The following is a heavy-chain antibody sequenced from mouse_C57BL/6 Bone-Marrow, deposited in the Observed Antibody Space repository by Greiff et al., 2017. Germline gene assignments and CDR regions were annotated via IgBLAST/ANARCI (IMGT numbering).Heavy chain of an antibody. J-gene: IGHJ3*01. CDR1: GFTFTSYG. D-gene: IGHD2-3*01. CDR2: ICPRSGNT. V-gene: IGHV1-81*01. CDR3: ARTGFYDPWFAY. Sequence: QVQLQQSGAELARPGASVKLSCKASGFTFTSYGISWVKQRTGQGLEWIGEICPRSGNTYYNEKLKGKATLTADKSSSTAYMELRSLTSEDSAVYFCARTGFYDPWFAYWGQGTLVTVSA.